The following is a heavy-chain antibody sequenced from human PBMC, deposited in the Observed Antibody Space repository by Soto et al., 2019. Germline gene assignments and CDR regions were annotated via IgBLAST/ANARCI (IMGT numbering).Heavy chain of an antibody. J-gene: IGHJ2*01. CDR2: ISAYNGNT. CDR1: GYTFTSYG. D-gene: IGHD6-19*01. CDR3: ARDPKGSSGWYVDWYFDL. Sequence: QVQLVQSGAEVKKPGASVKVSCKASGYTFTSYGISWVRQAPGQGLEWMGWISAYNGNTNYAQKLKGRVTMTTDTTTSTAYMELRSLRSDDTAVYYCARDPKGSSGWYVDWYFDLWGRGTLVTVSS. V-gene: IGHV1-18*01.